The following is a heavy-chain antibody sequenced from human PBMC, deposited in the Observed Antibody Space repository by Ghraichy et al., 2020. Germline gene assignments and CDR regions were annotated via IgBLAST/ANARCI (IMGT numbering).Heavy chain of an antibody. CDR3: ARGEWGPPRPFDY. Sequence: SETPSLTCSVSGDSISSGGYYWNWIRQHPGKGLEWIGYIYYTGSTYYNPSLKSRVTISVDMSKNQFSLKLSSVTAADTAVYYCARGEWGPPRPFDYWGQETLVTVSS. CDR1: GDSISSGGYY. D-gene: IGHD1-26*01. V-gene: IGHV4-31*03. J-gene: IGHJ4*02. CDR2: IYYTGST.